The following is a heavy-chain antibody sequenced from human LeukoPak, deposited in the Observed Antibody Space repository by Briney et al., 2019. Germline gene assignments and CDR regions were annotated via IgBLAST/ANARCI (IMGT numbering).Heavy chain of an antibody. Sequence: GGSLRLSCAASGFTFSSYTMNWVRQAPGKGLEWVSSITTSSTYIYYADSVRGRFTISRDNAKNSLYLRMSSLRVEDTAVYYCARGEGYYASGSYYIDYWGQGTLVTVSS. CDR1: GFTFSSYT. J-gene: IGHJ4*02. CDR2: ITTSSTYI. V-gene: IGHV3-21*01. D-gene: IGHD3-10*01. CDR3: ARGEGYYASGSYYIDY.